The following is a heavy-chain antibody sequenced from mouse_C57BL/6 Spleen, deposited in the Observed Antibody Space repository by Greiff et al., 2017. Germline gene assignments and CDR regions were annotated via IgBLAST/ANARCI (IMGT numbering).Heavy chain of an antibody. D-gene: IGHD4-1*01. V-gene: IGHV1-81*01. J-gene: IGHJ3*01. CDR3: AREQTGTWFAY. CDR1: GYTFTSYG. Sequence: VQGVESGAELARPGASVKLSCKASGYTFTSYGISWVKQRTGQGLEWIGEIYPRSGNTYYNEKFKGKATLTADKSSSTAYMELRSLTSEDSAVYFCAREQTGTWFAYWGQGTLVTVSA. CDR2: IYPRSGNT.